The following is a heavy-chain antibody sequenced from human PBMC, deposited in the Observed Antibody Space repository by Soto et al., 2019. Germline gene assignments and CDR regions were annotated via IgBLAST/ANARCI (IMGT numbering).Heavy chain of an antibody. CDR1: GYTFTAYH. D-gene: IGHD3-10*02. J-gene: IGHJ6*02. CDR2: INPKFGDK. V-gene: IGHV1-2*02. CDR3: ARNMDYYYGRGSGNGHGV. Sequence: QVQLVQSGAEVKEPGDSVRVSCEASGYTFTAYHIHWVRQAPGQGLEWMGRINPKFGDKTYAQDCQGRVSMPRDMAISTVYMELSRLTSDDTAIYYCARNMDYYYGRGSGNGHGVWGQGTTVTVFS.